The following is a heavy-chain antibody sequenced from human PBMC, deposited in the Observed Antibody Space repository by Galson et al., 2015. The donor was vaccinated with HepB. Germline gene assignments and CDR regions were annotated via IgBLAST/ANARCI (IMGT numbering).Heavy chain of an antibody. CDR1: GFSVTGSY. J-gene: IGHJ3*02. Sequence: SLRLSCAVSGFSVTGSYMTWVRQAPGKGLEWVSVIYSSDSTFYGDSVKGRFTISRDISKNTLYLQMSSLRADDTAVYFCAMVETAILAFEIWGQGTTVTVSS. CDR2: IYSSDST. D-gene: IGHD2-21*02. CDR3: AMVETAILAFEI. V-gene: IGHV3-53*01.